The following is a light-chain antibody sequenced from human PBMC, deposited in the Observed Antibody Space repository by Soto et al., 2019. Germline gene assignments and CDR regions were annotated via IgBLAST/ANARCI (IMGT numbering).Light chain of an antibody. J-gene: IGLJ2*01. CDR1: SSDVGGYNY. Sequence: QSALTQPPSASGSPGQSVTISCTGTSSDVGGYNYVSWYQQHPGKAPKLMIYEVSKRPSGVPDRFSGSKSGNTASLTVSGLQAEDGDDYYCSSYAGSNNLVVFGGGTKLTVL. V-gene: IGLV2-8*01. CDR3: SSYAGSNNLVV. CDR2: EVS.